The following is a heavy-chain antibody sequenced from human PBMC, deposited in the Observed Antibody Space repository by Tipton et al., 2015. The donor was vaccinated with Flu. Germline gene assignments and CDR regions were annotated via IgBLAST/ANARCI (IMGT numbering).Heavy chain of an antibody. V-gene: IGHV4-4*07. J-gene: IGHJ6*02. CDR1: GGSMSSYY. Sequence: TLSLTCTVSGGSMSSYYWSWIRQPAGKGLEWIGRIYTSGSAIHNPSLKSRVTMSVDTSKNQFSLKLSSVTAADTAVYYCAGDLAKHVSTLVGYYYGVDVWGQGTTVTVSS. CDR2: IYTSGSA. CDR3: AGDLAKHVSTLVGYYYGVDV. D-gene: IGHD3-16*01.